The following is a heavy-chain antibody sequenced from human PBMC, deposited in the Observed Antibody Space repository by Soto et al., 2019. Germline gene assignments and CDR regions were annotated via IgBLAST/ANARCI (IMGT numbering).Heavy chain of an antibody. CDR2: IYYSGRT. CDR3: AREGIVIPRGDYGMDV. CDR1: GGSISSGDYY. J-gene: IGHJ6*02. V-gene: IGHV4-30-4*01. Sequence: QVQLQESGPGLVKPSQTLSLTCTVSGGSISSGDYYWSWIRQPPGKGLEWIGYIYYSGRTYYNPSPKSRVTISVDTSTDLFSLKLSSVTAAATAVYYCAREGIVIPRGDYGMDVWGQGTTVTVSS. D-gene: IGHD2-15*01.